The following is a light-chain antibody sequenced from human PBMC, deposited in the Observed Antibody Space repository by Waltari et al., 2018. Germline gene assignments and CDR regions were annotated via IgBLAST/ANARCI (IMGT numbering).Light chain of an antibody. CDR1: QGIGND. CDR3: LQDYHYPWT. V-gene: IGKV1-6*01. Sequence: AIQMTQSPSSLSASVVDRVTITCRASQGIGNDLGWYHQKPGKAPKFLISGASNLESGVPSRFSGSWSGTDFTLTISSLQSEDFGTYYCLQDYHYPWTFGQGTKVEIK. CDR2: GAS. J-gene: IGKJ1*01.